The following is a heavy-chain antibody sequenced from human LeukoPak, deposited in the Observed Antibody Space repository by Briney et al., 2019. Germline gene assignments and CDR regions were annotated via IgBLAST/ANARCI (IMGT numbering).Heavy chain of an antibody. D-gene: IGHD7-27*01. J-gene: IGHJ6*03. CDR1: GFTFSTYW. CDR3: AREWALPGAYHMDV. CDR2: ISSDGRNT. Sequence: GGSLRLSCAASGFTFSTYWMHWVRQAPGKGLVWVSRISSDGRNTIYADSVKGRFTISRDSANNTLFLQMNSLRGDDTAVYYCAREWALPGAYHMDVWGKGTTVTVSS. V-gene: IGHV3-74*01.